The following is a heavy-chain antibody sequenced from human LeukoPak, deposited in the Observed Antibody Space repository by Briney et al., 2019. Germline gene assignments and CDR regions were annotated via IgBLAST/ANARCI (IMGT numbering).Heavy chain of an antibody. CDR1: GGSFSGYY. Sequence: PSETLSLTCAVYGGSFSGYYWSWIRQPPGKGLEWIGEINHSGSTNYNPSLKSRVTISVDTSKNQFSLKLSSVTAADTAVYYCARLSRDGYNWAFDYWGQGTLVTVSS. CDR2: INHSGST. J-gene: IGHJ4*02. D-gene: IGHD5-12*01. CDR3: ARLSRDGYNWAFDY. V-gene: IGHV4-34*01.